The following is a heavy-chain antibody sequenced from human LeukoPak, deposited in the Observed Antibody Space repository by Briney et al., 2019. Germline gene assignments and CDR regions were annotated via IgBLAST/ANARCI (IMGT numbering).Heavy chain of an antibody. CDR3: ARASGYSSSWSEGAFDI. J-gene: IGHJ3*02. D-gene: IGHD6-13*01. V-gene: IGHV1-46*01. CDR2: INPSGGST. CDR1: GYTFTSYY. Sequence: ASVKVSCKASGYTFTSYYMHWVRQAPGQGLEWMGIINPSGGSTSYAQKFQGRVTMTRDTSTSTVYMELSSLRSEDTAVYYCARASGYSSSWSEGAFDIWGQETMVTVSS.